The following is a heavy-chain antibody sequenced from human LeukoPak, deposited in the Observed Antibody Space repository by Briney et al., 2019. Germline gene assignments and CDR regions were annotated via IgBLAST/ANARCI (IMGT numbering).Heavy chain of an antibody. V-gene: IGHV3-23*01. D-gene: IGHD3-3*01. CDR3: ASQSRGGYYMWENNFDY. CDR2: ISGSGGST. Sequence: QSGGSLRLSCAASGFTFSSYAMSWVRQAPGKGLEWVSAISGSGGSTYYADSVKGRFTTYRDNSKNTLYLQMNSLRAEDTAVYYCASQSRGGYYMWENNFDYWGQGTLVTVSS. CDR1: GFTFSSYA. J-gene: IGHJ4*02.